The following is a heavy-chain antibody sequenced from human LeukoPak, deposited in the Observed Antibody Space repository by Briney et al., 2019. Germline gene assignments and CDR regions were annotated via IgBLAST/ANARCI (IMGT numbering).Heavy chain of an antibody. D-gene: IGHD6-13*01. CDR2: IYSGGST. CDR1: GFTVSSNY. V-gene: IGHV3-53*01. J-gene: IGHJ4*02. CDR3: ARVLPDSGYSSSWGYFDY. Sequence: PGGSLRLSCAASGFTVSSNYMSWVRQAPGKGLEWVSVIYSGGSTYYADSVKGRFTISRDNSKNTLYLQMNSLRAEDTAVYYCARVLPDSGYSSSWGYFDYWGQGTLVTVSS.